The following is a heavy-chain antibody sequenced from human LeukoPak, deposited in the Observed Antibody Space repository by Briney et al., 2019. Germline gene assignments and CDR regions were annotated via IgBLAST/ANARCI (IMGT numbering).Heavy chain of an antibody. V-gene: IGHV4-34*01. CDR1: GFTFSSYA. CDR3: ARALMTLVRGVPRTTWFHP. Sequence: GSLRLSCAASGFTFSSYAMTWVRQAPGKGLEWIGEINESGTTNYNASLNNRVTISVDTSKNQFSLKLTSLTAADTAVFYCARALMTLVRGVPRTTWFHPWGQGTLVTVSS. CDR2: INESGTT. D-gene: IGHD3-10*01. J-gene: IGHJ5*02.